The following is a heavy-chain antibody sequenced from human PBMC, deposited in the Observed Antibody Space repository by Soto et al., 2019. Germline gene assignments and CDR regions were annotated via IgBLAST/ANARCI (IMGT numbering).Heavy chain of an antibody. CDR2: ISGHDGNT. CDR3: AREEWFGQTPFDS. J-gene: IGHJ4*02. V-gene: IGHV1-18*01. D-gene: IGHD3-10*01. CDR1: GFTLNEFG. Sequence: QVQLVQSGAEVKKSGASVKVSCKASGFTLNEFGVSWVRQAPGQGREWMGWISGHDGNTNFAQKYEGRVTMTIDASTSTAYMELRNLRSGDTAMYYCAREEWFGQTPFDSWGQGTLVTVSS.